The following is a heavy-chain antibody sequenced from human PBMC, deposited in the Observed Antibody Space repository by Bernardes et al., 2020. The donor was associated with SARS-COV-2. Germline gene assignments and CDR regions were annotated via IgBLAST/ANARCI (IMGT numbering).Heavy chain of an antibody. CDR1: GFTFSSYA. Sequence: GGSLRLSCAASGFTFSSYAMSWVRQAPGKGLEWVSAISGSGGSTYYADSVKGRFTISRDNSKNTLYLQMNSLRAEDTAVYYCAREAGYSEQDYYYYYGMDVWGQGTTVTVSS. CDR2: ISGSGGST. V-gene: IGHV3-23*01. CDR3: AREAGYSEQDYYYYYGMDV. J-gene: IGHJ6*02. D-gene: IGHD6-13*01.